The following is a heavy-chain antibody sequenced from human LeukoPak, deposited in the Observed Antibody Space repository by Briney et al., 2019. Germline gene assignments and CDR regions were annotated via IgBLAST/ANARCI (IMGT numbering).Heavy chain of an antibody. D-gene: IGHD3-10*01. CDR2: MYTSGST. CDR1: GGSISGSY. J-gene: IGHJ4*02. CDR3: AKDGTRPFYGSGSYYNYFDS. Sequence: SETLSLTCSVSGGSISGSYWSWIRQPAGKGLEWIGRMYTSGSTNYNPSLKSRVTMSIDMSKNQFSLRLSSVTAADTAVYYCAKDGTRPFYGSGSYYNYFDSWGQGTLVTVSS. V-gene: IGHV4-4*07.